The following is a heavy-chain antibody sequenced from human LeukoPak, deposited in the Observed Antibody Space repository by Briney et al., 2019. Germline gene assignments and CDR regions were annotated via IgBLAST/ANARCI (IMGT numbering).Heavy chain of an antibody. Sequence: GGSLRLSCAASGFTLSSHGMNWVRQAPGKGLERVSGIRGDGVTTYYADSVKGRFTISRDNSKNTLYLQMNSLSAEDTAVYYYAKDDGWVQYANWGQGTLVTVSS. J-gene: IGHJ4*02. CDR3: AKDDGWVQYAN. D-gene: IGHD5-24*01. CDR1: GFTLSSHG. V-gene: IGHV3-23*01. CDR2: IRGDGVTT.